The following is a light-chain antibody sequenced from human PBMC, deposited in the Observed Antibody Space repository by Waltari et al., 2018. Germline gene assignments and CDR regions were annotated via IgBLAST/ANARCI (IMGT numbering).Light chain of an antibody. J-gene: IGKJ1*01. CDR3: QQYNNWPWT. CDR1: QSVSSN. V-gene: IGKV3-15*01. Sequence: IVMTQSPATLSVSPGERATLSCRASQSVSSNLAWYQQKPGQAPRLLIYVVSTRATGIPDRFSGSGSGTEFTLTISSLQSEDFAVYYCQQYNNWPWTFGQGTKVEIK. CDR2: VVS.